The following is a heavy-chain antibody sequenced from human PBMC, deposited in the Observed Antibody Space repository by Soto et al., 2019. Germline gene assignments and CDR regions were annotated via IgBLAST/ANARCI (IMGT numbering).Heavy chain of an antibody. CDR2: ISYDGNNK. J-gene: IGHJ4*02. V-gene: IGHV3-30*03. CDR1: EFTFSNYA. CDR3: ARDDLVTSHFDY. Sequence: GGSLRLSCAASEFTFSNYAMHWVRQPPGKGLQWLAVISYDGNNKYYADSVKGRFTISRDNAKNSLYLQMNSLRAEDTAVYYCARDDLVTSHFDYWGQGTLVTVSS. D-gene: IGHD2-15*01.